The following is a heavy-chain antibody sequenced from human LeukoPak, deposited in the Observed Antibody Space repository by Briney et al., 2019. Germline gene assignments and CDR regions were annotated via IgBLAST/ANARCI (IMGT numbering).Heavy chain of an antibody. CDR3: ARAQLPDYYDSSGIDY. D-gene: IGHD3-22*01. Sequence: GGSLRLSCAASGFTFSNAWMSWVRQAPGKGLEWVSVIYSGDTTYYADSVKGRFTISRDNSKNTLYLQMNSLRAEDTAVYYCARAQLPDYYDSSGIDYWGQGTLVTVSS. V-gene: IGHV3-66*01. CDR1: GFTFSNAW. CDR2: IYSGDTT. J-gene: IGHJ4*02.